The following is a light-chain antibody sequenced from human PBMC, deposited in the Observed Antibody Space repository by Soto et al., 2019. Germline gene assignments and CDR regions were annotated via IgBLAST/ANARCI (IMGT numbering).Light chain of an antibody. CDR2: DAS. CDR1: QSVSSY. J-gene: IGKJ5*01. Sequence: EIVLTQSPATLSLSPGERATLSCRASQSVSSYLAWYQQKPGQAPRLLIYDASNRATGIPARFSGSGSGTDFTLTISRLEPEDFAVYYCQRRSNWPLTFGQGTRLEIK. CDR3: QRRSNWPLT. V-gene: IGKV3-11*01.